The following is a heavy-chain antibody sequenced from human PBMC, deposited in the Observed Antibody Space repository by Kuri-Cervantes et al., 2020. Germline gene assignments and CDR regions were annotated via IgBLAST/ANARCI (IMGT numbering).Heavy chain of an antibody. CDR2: IYYSGST. CDR3: AALYCSSTSCFNGGFDY. CDR1: GGSISSSSYY. V-gene: IGHV4-39*07. D-gene: IGHD2-2*01. J-gene: IGHJ4*02. Sequence: SETLSLTCTVSGGSISSSSYYWGWIRQPPGKGLEWIGSIYYSGSTYYNPSLKSRVTISVDTSKNQFSLKLSSVTAADTAVYYCAALYCSSTSCFNGGFDYWGQGTLVTVSS.